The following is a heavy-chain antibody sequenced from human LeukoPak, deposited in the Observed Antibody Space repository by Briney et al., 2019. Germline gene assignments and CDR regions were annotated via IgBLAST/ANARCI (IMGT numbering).Heavy chain of an antibody. V-gene: IGHV4-59*12. CDR3: ARDSAPDYGDYVRDAFDI. CDR2: IYYSGST. J-gene: IGHJ3*02. CDR1: GGSISSYY. D-gene: IGHD4-17*01. Sequence: SETLSLTCTVSGGSISSYYWSWIRQPPGKGLEWIGYIYYSGSTYYNPSLKSRVTISVDTSKNQFSLKLSSVTAADTAVYYCARDSAPDYGDYVRDAFDIWGQGTMVTVSS.